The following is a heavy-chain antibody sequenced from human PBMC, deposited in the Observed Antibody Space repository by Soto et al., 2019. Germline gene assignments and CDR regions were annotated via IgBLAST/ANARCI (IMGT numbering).Heavy chain of an antibody. CDR3: ARGRYGDY. CDR1: GYGFTTYG. V-gene: IGHV1-18*03. J-gene: IGHJ4*02. CDR2: LSAHNGNT. D-gene: IGHD1-1*01. Sequence: QVHLVQSGAEVKKPGASVKVSCKGSGYGFTTYGITWVRQAPGQGLEWMAWLSAHNGNTNYAQKVQGRVTVTRDTSTSTAYMELRSLRYDDVAVYYCARGRYGDYWGQGALVTVSS.